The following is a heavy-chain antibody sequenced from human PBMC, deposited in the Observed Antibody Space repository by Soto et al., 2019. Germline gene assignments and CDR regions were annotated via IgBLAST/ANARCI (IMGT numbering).Heavy chain of an antibody. Sequence: SETLSLTCTVSGGSISSGGYNWSWIRQHPGKGLEWIGYIYYSGSTYYNPSLKSRVTISVDTSKNQFSLKLSSVTAADTAVYYCARWVAIVVVQAAIPRPALAARNWFDPCGQGTLVTVSS. CDR1: GGSISSGGYN. CDR3: ARWVAIVVVQAAIPRPALAARNWFDP. D-gene: IGHD2-2*01. V-gene: IGHV4-31*03. J-gene: IGHJ5*02. CDR2: IYYSGST.